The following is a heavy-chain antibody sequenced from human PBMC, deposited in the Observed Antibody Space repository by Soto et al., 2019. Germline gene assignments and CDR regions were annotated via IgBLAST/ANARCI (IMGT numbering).Heavy chain of an antibody. CDR2: ISYDGSNK. CDR3: ARDWYYYGSGRWNGMDV. Sequence: GGSLRLSCAASGFTFSSFAMHWVRQAPGKGLEWVAVISYDGSNKYYADSVKGRFTISRDNSKNTLYLQMNSLRAEDTAVYYCARDWYYYGSGRWNGMDVWGQGTTVTASS. V-gene: IGHV3-30-3*01. D-gene: IGHD3-10*01. CDR1: GFTFSSFA. J-gene: IGHJ6*02.